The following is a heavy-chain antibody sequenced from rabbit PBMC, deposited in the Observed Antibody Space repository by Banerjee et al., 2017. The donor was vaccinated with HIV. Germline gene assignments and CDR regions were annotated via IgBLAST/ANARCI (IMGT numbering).Heavy chain of an antibody. J-gene: IGHJ4*01. Sequence: QEQLVEYGGDLVQPEGSLTLTCTASGLDFSSNYWICWVRQAPGKGLEWIACIYAGSSGTAYYASWAKGRFTISKTSSTTVTLQMTSLTAADTATYFCARGSAYIEAYFNLWGPGTLVTVS. CDR2: IYAGSSGTA. CDR3: ARGSAYIEAYFNL. V-gene: IGHV1S45*01. D-gene: IGHD1-1*01. CDR1: GLDFSSNYW.